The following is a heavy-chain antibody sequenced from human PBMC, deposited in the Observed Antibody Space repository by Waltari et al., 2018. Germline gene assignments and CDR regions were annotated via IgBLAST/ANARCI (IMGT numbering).Heavy chain of an antibody. CDR2: IDHSGST. J-gene: IGHJ4*02. CDR3: GRGVTIFGVVITHFDY. V-gene: IGHV4-34*01. Sequence: QVQLQQWGAGLLKPSETLSLTCAVYGGSFSGYYWSWIRQPPGKWLEWIGEIDHSGSTNYNPSLSMRVTISVDTSKNQFSLKLSCVTAADTAVYYCGRGVTIFGVVITHFDYWGQGTLVTVSS. D-gene: IGHD3-3*01. CDR1: GGSFSGYY.